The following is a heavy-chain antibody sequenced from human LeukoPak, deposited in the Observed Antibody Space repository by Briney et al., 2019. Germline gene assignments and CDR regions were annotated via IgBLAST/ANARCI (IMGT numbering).Heavy chain of an antibody. D-gene: IGHD3-10*01. CDR1: GFTFSSYA. CDR3: AKVGPYYYGSGSSYYFDY. V-gene: IGHV3-23*01. CDR2: ISGSGGST. Sequence: GGSLRLSCAASGFTFSSYAMSWVRQAPGKGLEWVSAISGSGGSTYYADSVKGRFTISRDNSKNTLYLQMNSLRAEDTAVYYCAKVGPYYYGSGSSYYFDYWGQGTLVTVSS. J-gene: IGHJ4*02.